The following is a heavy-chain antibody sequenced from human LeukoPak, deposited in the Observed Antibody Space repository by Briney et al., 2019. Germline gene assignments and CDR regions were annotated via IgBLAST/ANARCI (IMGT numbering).Heavy chain of an antibody. V-gene: IGHV3-33*01. J-gene: IGHJ4*02. CDR3: ARFCSGDSCNNGVFDY. Sequence: PGGSLRLSCAASGFTFSSYGMHWVRQAPGKGLGWVAVIWYDGSKEYCADSVKGRFTISRDNSKNTLYLQMNSLRTEDTAIYYCARFCSGDSCNNGVFDYWGQGTLVTVSS. CDR2: IWYDGSKE. D-gene: IGHD2-15*01. CDR1: GFTFSSYG.